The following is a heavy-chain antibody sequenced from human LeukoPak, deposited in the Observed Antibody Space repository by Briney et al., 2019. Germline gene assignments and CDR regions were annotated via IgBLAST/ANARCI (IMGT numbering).Heavy chain of an antibody. J-gene: IGHJ4*02. Sequence: SETLSLTCTVSGGSISSDYSIWIRQPPGKGLEWSGYIYYSGRTYYNPSRKRRITLSVSTSKNHFFLELDHPTGSDHAVYYLSRGFYRPHYWGKGTLVSVSP. CDR1: GGSISSDY. CDR3: SRGFYRPHY. CDR2: IYYSGRT. D-gene: IGHD2/OR15-2a*01. V-gene: IGHV4-59*01.